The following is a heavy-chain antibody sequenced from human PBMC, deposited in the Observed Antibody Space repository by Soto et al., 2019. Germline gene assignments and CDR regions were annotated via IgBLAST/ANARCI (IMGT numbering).Heavy chain of an antibody. V-gene: IGHV1-46*01. CDR3: ARAGFRGAAGTLVLPPHPYYYYYYMDV. Sequence: ASVKVSCKASGYTFTSYYMHWVRQAPGQGLEWMGIINPSGGSTSYAQKFQGRVTMTRDTSTSTVYMELSSLRSEDTAVYYCARAGFRGAAGTLVLPPHPYYYYYYMDVWGKGTTVTVSS. D-gene: IGHD6-13*01. J-gene: IGHJ6*03. CDR2: INPSGGST. CDR1: GYTFTSYY.